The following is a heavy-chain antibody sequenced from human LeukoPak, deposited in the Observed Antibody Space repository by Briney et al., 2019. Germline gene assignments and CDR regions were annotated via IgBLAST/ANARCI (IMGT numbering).Heavy chain of an antibody. V-gene: IGHV3-48*03. D-gene: IGHD1-26*01. CDR3: AREGWDDAFDI. CDR1: GFTFSSYE. Sequence: GGSLRLSCAASGFTFSSYEMNWVRQAPGKGLEWVSYISSSGSTIYYADSVKGQFTISRDNAKNSLYLQMNSLRAEDTAVYYCAREGWDDAFDIWGQGTMVTVSS. CDR2: ISSSGSTI. J-gene: IGHJ3*02.